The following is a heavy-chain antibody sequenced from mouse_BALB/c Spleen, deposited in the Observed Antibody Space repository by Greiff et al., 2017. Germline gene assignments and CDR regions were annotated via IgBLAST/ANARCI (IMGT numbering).Heavy chain of an antibody. CDR3: ASPHYYGSSYRFAY. J-gene: IGHJ3*01. V-gene: IGHV14-1*02. Sequence: EVQLQQSGAELVRPGALVKLSCKASGFNIKDYYMHWVKQRPEQGLEWIGWIDPENGNTIYDPKFQGKASITADTSSNTAYLQLSSLTSEDTAVYYCASPHYYGSSYRFAYWGQGTLVTVSA. CDR1: GFNIKDYY. CDR2: IDPENGNT. D-gene: IGHD1-1*01.